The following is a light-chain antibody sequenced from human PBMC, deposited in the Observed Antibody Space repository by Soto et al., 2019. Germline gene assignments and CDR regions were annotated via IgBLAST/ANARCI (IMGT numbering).Light chain of an antibody. CDR3: QQLHDYPIT. J-gene: IGKJ5*01. V-gene: IGKV1-5*01. CDR2: AAS. CDR1: QSVNKW. Sequence: EIQMTQSPATLSASVGDRVTITCRASQSVNKWLAWYQEKKGKAPKLLIYAASSLQSGVPSRFSGSGSGTDFNLTISSLLTEDFATYYCQQLHDYPITFGQGTRLEIK.